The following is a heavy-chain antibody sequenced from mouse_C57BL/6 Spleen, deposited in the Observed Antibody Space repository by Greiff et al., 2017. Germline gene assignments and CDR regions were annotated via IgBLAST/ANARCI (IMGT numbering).Heavy chain of an antibody. V-gene: IGHV1-81*01. D-gene: IGHD4-1*01. J-gene: IGHJ3*01. CDR1: GYTFTSYG. Sequence: VQLQQSGAELARPGASVKLSCKASGYTFTSYGISWVKQRTGQGLEWIGEIYPRSGNTYYNEKFKGKATLTADKSSSTAYMELRSLTSEDSAVYFCARDWDENRTAGFAYWGQGTLVTVSA. CDR2: IYPRSGNT. CDR3: ARDWDENRTAGFAY.